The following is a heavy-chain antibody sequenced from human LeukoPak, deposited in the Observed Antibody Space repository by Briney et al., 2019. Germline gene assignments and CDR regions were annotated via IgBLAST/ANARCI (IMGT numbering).Heavy chain of an antibody. D-gene: IGHD1-26*01. V-gene: IGHV3-11*01. CDR3: ARVGSHGYFDY. CDR1: GFTFSDYY. J-gene: IGHJ4*02. Sequence: GGSLRLSCAASGFTFSDYYMSWIRQAPGKGLGWVSYISSSGSTIYYADSVKGRFTISRDNAKNSLYLQMNSMRAEDTAVYYCARVGSHGYFDYWGQGTLVTVSS. CDR2: ISSSGSTI.